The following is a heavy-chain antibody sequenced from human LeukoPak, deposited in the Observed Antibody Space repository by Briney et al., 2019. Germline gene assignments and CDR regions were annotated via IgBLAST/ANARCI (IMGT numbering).Heavy chain of an antibody. CDR1: GFTFSSYA. J-gene: IGHJ4*02. CDR2: ISGSGGST. D-gene: IGHD5-18*01. CDR3: AKAIEQLWLPSGFDY. Sequence: PGGSLRLSCAASGFTFSSYAMSWVRQAPGKGLEWVSAISGSGGSTYYADSVKGRFTISRDNSKNTLYLQMNSLRAEDTAVYYCAKAIEQLWLPSGFDYWGQGTLVTVSS. V-gene: IGHV3-23*01.